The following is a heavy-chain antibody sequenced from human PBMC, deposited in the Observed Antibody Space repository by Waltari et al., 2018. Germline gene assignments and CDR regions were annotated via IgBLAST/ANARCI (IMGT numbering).Heavy chain of an antibody. Sequence: QVQLQQWGAGLLKPSETLSLTCAVYGGSFSGYYWSWIRQSPGEGLEWIGEINHTGKPFYTPSLKSRLAISVDTSKNQISLKLSSVTAADTAIYYCARRDTVVEPVPSYPLGHWGQGTLVTVSS. CDR2: INHTGKP. V-gene: IGHV4-34*01. CDR1: GGSFSGYY. CDR3: ARRDTVVEPVPSYPLGH. J-gene: IGHJ4*02. D-gene: IGHD2-2*01.